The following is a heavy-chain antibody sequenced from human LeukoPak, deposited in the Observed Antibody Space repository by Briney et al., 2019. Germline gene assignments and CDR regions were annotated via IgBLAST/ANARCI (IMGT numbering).Heavy chain of an antibody. D-gene: IGHD3-22*01. CDR2: INPNSGGT. CDR1: GYTFSDYF. V-gene: IGHV1-2*06. CDR3: AREPRYYYDSSGYYGSDY. J-gene: IGHJ4*02. Sequence: ASVKVSCRSSGYTFSDYFVLWVRQAPGQGLEWMGRINPNSGGTNYAQKFQGRVTMTRDTSISTAYMELSRLRSDDTAVYYCAREPRYYYDSSGYYGSDYWGQGTLVTVSS.